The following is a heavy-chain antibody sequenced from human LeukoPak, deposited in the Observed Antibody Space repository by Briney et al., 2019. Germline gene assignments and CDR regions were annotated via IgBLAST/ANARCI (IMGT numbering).Heavy chain of an antibody. CDR2: IIPIFGTA. V-gene: IGHV1-69*06. Sequence: GASVKVSCKASGGTFSSYAISWVRQAPGQGLGWMGGIIPIFGTANYAQKFQGRVTITADKSTSTAYMELSSLRSEDTAVYYCARCVMVRGVILYYYYYMDVWGKGTTVTVSS. CDR1: GGTFSSYA. CDR3: ARCVMVRGVILYYYYYMDV. J-gene: IGHJ6*03. D-gene: IGHD3-10*01.